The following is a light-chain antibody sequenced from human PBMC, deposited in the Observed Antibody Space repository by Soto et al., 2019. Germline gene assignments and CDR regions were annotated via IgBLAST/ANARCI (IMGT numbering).Light chain of an antibody. V-gene: IGKV1-6*01. CDR3: LQDDSYPLT. J-gene: IGKJ4*01. Sequence: AIPMTQSPSSLSASVGDRVTITCRASQGIRNDLGWYQQKPGKAPKLLIYAASSLQSGVPSRFSGTGSGTDFTLTISSLQPEDCATYYCLQDDSYPLTFGGGTKVEIK. CDR2: AAS. CDR1: QGIRND.